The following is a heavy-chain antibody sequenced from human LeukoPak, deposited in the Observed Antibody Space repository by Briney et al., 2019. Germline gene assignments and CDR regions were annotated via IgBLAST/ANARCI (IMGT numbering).Heavy chain of an antibody. CDR2: ISGTGIAI. Sequence: GGSLRLSCAASGFTFDNYAMSWVRQAPGRGLEWVSTISGTGIAIYYADSVKGRFTISRDNSKNTLYLQMNSLRAEDTAVYYCAKEGSDAFDIWGQGTMVTVSS. CDR1: GFTFDNYA. CDR3: AKEGSDAFDI. V-gene: IGHV3-23*01. J-gene: IGHJ3*02.